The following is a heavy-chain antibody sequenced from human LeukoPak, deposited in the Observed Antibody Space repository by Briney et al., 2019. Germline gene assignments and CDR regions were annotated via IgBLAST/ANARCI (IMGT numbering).Heavy chain of an antibody. CDR3: ARAASRSPLGYYYYMDV. CDR2: IIPNFGTA. D-gene: IGHD6-13*01. V-gene: IGHV1-69*05. CDR1: GGTFTIYA. Sequence: SVTVSCKASGGTFTIYAISWVRQAPGQGLEWMGGIIPNFGTANYAQKFQGRVTITTDESTSTAYMQLSSLRSEDTAVYYCARAASRSPLGYYYYMDVWGKGTTVTVSS. J-gene: IGHJ6*03.